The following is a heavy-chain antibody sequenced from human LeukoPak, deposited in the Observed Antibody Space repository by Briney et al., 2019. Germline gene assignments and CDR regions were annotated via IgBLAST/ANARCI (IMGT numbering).Heavy chain of an antibody. CDR2: IRYDGSNK. J-gene: IGHJ4*02. CDR3: AREYYYDSSGYYFGDDY. V-gene: IGHV3-30*02. CDR1: GFTFSSYG. D-gene: IGHD3-22*01. Sequence: GGSLRLSCAASGFTFSSYGMHWVRQAPGKGLEWVAFIRYDGSNKYYADSVKGRFTISRDNAKNSLYLQMNSLRAEDTAVYYCAREYYYDSSGYYFGDDYRGQGTLVTVSS.